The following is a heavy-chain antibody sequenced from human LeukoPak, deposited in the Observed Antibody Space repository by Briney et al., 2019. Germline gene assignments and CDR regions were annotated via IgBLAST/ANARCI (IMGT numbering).Heavy chain of an antibody. CDR3: ARDSPVTGPQNFDY. Sequence: ASVKVSCKASGYTFTGYYMHWVRQAPGQGLEWMGWINPSGGSTSYAQKFQGRVTMTRDMSTSTVYMELSSLRSEDTAVYYCARDSPVTGPQNFDYWGQGTLVTVSS. CDR2: INPSGGST. V-gene: IGHV1-46*01. CDR1: GYTFTGYY. J-gene: IGHJ4*02. D-gene: IGHD6-19*01.